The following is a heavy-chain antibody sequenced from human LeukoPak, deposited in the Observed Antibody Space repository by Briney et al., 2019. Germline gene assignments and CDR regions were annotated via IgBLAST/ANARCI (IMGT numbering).Heavy chain of an antibody. CDR2: ISGSGGST. CDR3: ARDLSYYGSGSSNWFDP. D-gene: IGHD3-10*01. J-gene: IGHJ5*02. V-gene: IGHV3-23*01. CDR1: GFTFSSYG. Sequence: GGSLRLSCAASGFTFSSYGMSWVRQAPGKGLEWVSAISGSGGSTYYADSVKGRFTISRDNSKNSLYLQMNSLRAEDTAVYYCARDLSYYGSGSSNWFDPWGQGTLVTVSS.